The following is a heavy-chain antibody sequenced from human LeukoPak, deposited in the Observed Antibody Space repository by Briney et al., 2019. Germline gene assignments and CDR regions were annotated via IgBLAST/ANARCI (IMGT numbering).Heavy chain of an antibody. CDR2: ISSSSSFI. Sequence: GGSLRLSCAASGFTFSSYSMNWVRQAPGKGLEWVSSISSSSSFIYYADSVKGRFTISRDNAKNSLYLQRNSLRAEDTAVYYCARDRWELSSIDYWGQRTLVTVSS. V-gene: IGHV3-21*01. J-gene: IGHJ4*02. D-gene: IGHD1-26*01. CDR1: GFTFSSYS. CDR3: ARDRWELSSIDY.